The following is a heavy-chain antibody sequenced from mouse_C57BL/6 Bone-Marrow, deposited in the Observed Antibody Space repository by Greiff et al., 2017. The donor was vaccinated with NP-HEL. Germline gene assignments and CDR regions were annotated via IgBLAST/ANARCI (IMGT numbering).Heavy chain of an antibody. J-gene: IGHJ2*01. V-gene: IGHV1-81*01. Sequence: VQLQQSGAELARPGASVKLSCKASGYTFTSYGISWVKQRTGQGLEWIGEIYPRSGNTYYTEKFKGKATLTADKSSSTAYMEIRSLTSEDSSVDFRASRLDNWGQGTTLTVSS. CDR3: ASRLDN. CDR2: IYPRSGNT. CDR1: GYTFTSYG.